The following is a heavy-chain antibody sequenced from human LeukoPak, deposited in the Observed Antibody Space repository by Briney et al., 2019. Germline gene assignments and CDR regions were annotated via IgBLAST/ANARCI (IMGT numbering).Heavy chain of an antibody. CDR2: ISAYNGNT. J-gene: IGHJ4*02. V-gene: IGHV1-18*01. Sequence: ASVKVSCKASGYTFTSYGISWVRQAPGQGLEWMGWISAYNGNTNYAQKLQGRVTMTTDTSTSTAYMELRSLRSDDTAVYYCARGDYSSSWYVQIDYWGQGTLVTVSP. CDR1: GYTFTSYG. CDR3: ARGDYSSSWYVQIDY. D-gene: IGHD6-13*01.